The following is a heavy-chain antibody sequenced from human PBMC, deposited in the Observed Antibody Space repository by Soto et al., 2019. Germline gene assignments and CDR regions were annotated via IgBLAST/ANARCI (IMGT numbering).Heavy chain of an antibody. CDR3: ARVERGTATTVVDAFDI. CDR2: MSHSGGT. V-gene: IGHV4-34*01. J-gene: IGHJ3*02. D-gene: IGHD1-1*01. Sequence: QEQLQQWGAGLLKPSETLSLTCAVYGGFVSSGNYYWSWIRQPPGKGLEWIGEMSHSGGTDFNPSLKSRVTVSVARSKNKFSLKRSSVTAADTALYYCARVERGTATTVVDAFDIWGQGTMVTVSS. CDR1: GGFVSSGNYY.